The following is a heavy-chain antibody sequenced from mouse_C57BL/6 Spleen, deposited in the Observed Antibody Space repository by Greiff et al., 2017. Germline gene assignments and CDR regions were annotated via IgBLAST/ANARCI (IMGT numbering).Heavy chain of an antibody. V-gene: IGHV1-66*01. Sequence: QVQLQQSGPELVKPGASVKISCKASGYSFTSYYIHWVKQRPGQGLEWIGWIYPGSGNTKYNENFKGKATLTADTSSSTAYMQLSSLTSEDSAVYYCASSYYNYPGYWGQGTTLTVSS. CDR1: GYSFTSYY. CDR2: IYPGSGNT. CDR3: ASSYYNYPGY. J-gene: IGHJ2*01. D-gene: IGHD2-12*01.